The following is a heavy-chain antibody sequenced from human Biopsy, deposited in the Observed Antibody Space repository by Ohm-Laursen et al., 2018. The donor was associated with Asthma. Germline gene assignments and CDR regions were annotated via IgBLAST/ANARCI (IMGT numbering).Heavy chain of an antibody. CDR2: IYSGGTS. J-gene: IGHJ4*02. Sequence: RLSCTASGFAVSRDHMFWVRQAPGKGLEWVSVIYSGGTSHTADSVRGRFTTSRDYSKNTLYLQMHSLRAEDTAVYYCARGDSSNWSHYYFDYWGQGTLVTVSS. CDR3: ARGDSSNWSHYYFDY. D-gene: IGHD3-22*01. V-gene: IGHV3-53*01. CDR1: GFAVSRDH.